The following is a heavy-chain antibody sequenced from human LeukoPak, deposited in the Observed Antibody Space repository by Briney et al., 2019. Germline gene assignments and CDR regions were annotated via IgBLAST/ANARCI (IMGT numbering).Heavy chain of an antibody. CDR1: GYTLTELS. J-gene: IGHJ6*03. D-gene: IGHD6-19*01. CDR2: FDPEDGET. Sequence: ASVKVSCKVSGYTLTELSLHWVRQAPGKGLEWMGGFDPEDGETIYAQKFQGRVTMTEDTSTDTAYMELSSLRSEDTAVYYCATISVAGESRDLTRRRRYYYYYYMDVWGKGTTVTVSS. CDR3: ATISVAGESRDLTRRRRYYYYYYMDV. V-gene: IGHV1-24*01.